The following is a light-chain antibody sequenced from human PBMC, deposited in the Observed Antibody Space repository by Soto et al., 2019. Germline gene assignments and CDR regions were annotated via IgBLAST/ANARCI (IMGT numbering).Light chain of an antibody. Sequence: EIVLTQSPGTLSLSPGERATLSCRASQSVSSSYLAWYQQKPGQAPRLLIYGASSRATGIPDRVSGSGSGKDFTLTSSRLEPEDSAVYYCQQYGSSPYTFGQGTKLEIK. V-gene: IGKV3-20*01. CDR2: GAS. CDR1: QSVSSSY. J-gene: IGKJ2*01. CDR3: QQYGSSPYT.